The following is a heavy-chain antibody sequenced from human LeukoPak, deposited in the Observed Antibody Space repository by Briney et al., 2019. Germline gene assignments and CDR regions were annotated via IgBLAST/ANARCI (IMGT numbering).Heavy chain of an antibody. CDR3: AKDGGLWVSAHWGDS. V-gene: IGHV3-23*01. J-gene: IGHJ4*02. Sequence: GGSLRLSCAGSGFTFSSNWMHWVRQAPGKGLEWVSTITTSDGNTYYADSVKGRFTVSRDNSKNTLFLQMNGLRAEDTAVYYCAKDGGLWVSAHWGDSWGRGTLVTVSS. CDR1: GFTFSSNW. CDR2: ITTSDGNT. D-gene: IGHD7-27*01.